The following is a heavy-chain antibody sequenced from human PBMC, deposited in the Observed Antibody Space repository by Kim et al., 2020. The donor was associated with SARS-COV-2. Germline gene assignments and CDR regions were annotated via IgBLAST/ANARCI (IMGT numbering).Heavy chain of an antibody. CDR3: ASHQDKKGVPDSSGPPWD. Sequence: SVKVSCKASGGTFSSYAISWVRQAPGQGLEWMGGIIPIFGTANYAQKFQGRVTITADESTSTAYMELSSLRSEDTAVYYCASHQDKKGVPDSSGPPWDWGQGTLVTVSS. J-gene: IGHJ4*02. CDR2: IIPIFGTA. D-gene: IGHD6-19*01. CDR1: GGTFSSYA. V-gene: IGHV1-69*13.